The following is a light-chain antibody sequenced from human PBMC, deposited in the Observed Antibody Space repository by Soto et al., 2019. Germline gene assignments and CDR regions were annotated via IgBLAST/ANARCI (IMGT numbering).Light chain of an antibody. Sequence: VQMTQSPSTLSGSVGYRVTITCQASQTISSWLAWYQQKPGKAPKLLIYKASTLKSGVPSRFSGSGSGTEFTLTISSMQPDDFATYYCQHYNSEAFGQGTKVDI. CDR3: QHYNSEA. CDR2: KAS. CDR1: QTISSW. V-gene: IGKV1-5*03. J-gene: IGKJ1*01.